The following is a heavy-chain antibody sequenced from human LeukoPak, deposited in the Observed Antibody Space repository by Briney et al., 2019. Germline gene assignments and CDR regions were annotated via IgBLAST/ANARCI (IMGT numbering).Heavy chain of an antibody. CDR1: GFTFSSYS. J-gene: IGHJ5*02. CDR2: ISSSSSYI. V-gene: IGHV3-21*01. CDR3: ARDLFVAAAGIVDP. Sequence: GGSLRLSCAASGFTFSSYSMNWVRQAPGKGLEWVSSISSSSSYIYYADSVKGRFTISRDNAKNSLYLQMNSLRAEDTAVYYCARDLFVAAAGIVDPWGQGTLVTVSS. D-gene: IGHD6-13*01.